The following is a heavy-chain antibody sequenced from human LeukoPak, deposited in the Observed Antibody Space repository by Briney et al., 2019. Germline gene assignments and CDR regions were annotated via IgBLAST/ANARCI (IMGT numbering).Heavy chain of an antibody. D-gene: IGHD3-10*01. CDR1: GFTFSSYS. V-gene: IGHV3-21*01. CDR3: ARDSKPRTMARGVISGMDV. Sequence: PGGSLRLSCAASGFTFSSYSMNWVRQAPGKGLEWVSSISSSSSYIYYADSVKGRFTISRDNAKNSLYLQMNSLRAENTAVYYCARDSKPRTMARGVISGMDVWGQGTTVTVSS. CDR2: ISSSSSYI. J-gene: IGHJ6*02.